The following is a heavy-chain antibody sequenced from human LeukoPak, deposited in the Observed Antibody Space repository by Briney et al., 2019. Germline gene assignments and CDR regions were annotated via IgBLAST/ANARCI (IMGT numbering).Heavy chain of an antibody. CDR3: ARGGPSGSYFGY. CDR1: GGTFISYA. Sequence: ASVKVSCKASGGTFISYAISWVRQAPGQGLEWMGIINPSGGSTSYAQKFQGRVTMTRDTSTSTVYMELSSLRSEDTAVYYCARGGPSGSYFGYWGQGTLVTVSS. D-gene: IGHD1-26*01. J-gene: IGHJ4*02. CDR2: INPSGGST. V-gene: IGHV1-46*01.